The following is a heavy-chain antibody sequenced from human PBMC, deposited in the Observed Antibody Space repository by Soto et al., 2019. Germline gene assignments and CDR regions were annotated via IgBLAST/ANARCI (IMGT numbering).Heavy chain of an antibody. Sequence: HPGGSLRLSCAASGFTFSSYAMSWVRQAPGKGLEWVSAISGSGGSTYYADSVKGRFTISRDNSKNTLYLQMNSLRAEDTAVYYCARSGSYDFWSGYSRRLAEYFQHWGQGTLVTVSS. J-gene: IGHJ1*01. D-gene: IGHD3-3*01. CDR2: ISGSGGST. CDR3: ARSGSYDFWSGYSRRLAEYFQH. V-gene: IGHV3-23*01. CDR1: GFTFSSYA.